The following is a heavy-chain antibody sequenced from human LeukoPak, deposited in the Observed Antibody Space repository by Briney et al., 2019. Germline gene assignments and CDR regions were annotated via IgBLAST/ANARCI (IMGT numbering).Heavy chain of an antibody. Sequence: KSGGSLRLSCAASGFTFSSYSMSWVRQAPGKGLEWVSSISSSSTYRYYAASVKGRFTISRDNAKNSLYLQMNSLRAEDTALYYCARGRYSGSYLLDYWGQGTLVTVSS. CDR1: GFTFSSYS. J-gene: IGHJ4*02. V-gene: IGHV3-21*01. CDR3: ARGRYSGSYLLDY. D-gene: IGHD1-26*01. CDR2: ISSSSTYR.